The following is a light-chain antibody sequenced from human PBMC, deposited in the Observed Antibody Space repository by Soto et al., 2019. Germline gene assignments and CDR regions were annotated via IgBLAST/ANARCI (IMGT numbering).Light chain of an antibody. V-gene: IGKV3D-11*01. J-gene: IGKJ1*01. CDR3: HQRQSWPRT. Sequence: ELVLTQSPATLSAFPGDRVTLSCRASQALNTRLAWYQHKPGQAPRLLIYLTSNRAACVPSRFSAWGSETDFTLTISDVEPEDFAVYYCHQRQSWPRTFGQGTKVDIK. CDR1: QALNTR. CDR2: LTS.